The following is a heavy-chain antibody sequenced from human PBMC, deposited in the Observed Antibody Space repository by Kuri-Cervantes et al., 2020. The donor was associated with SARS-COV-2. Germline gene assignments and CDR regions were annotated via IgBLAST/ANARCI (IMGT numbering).Heavy chain of an antibody. J-gene: IGHJ6*03. Sequence: GGSLRLSCAASGFTFSSYAMSWVRQAPGKGLEWVSSISSSSSYIYYADSVKGRFTISRDNAKNSLYLQMNSLRAEDTAVYYCAREGYCSSTSSSRGYYYYYMGVWGKGTTVTVSS. D-gene: IGHD2-2*01. V-gene: IGHV3-21*01. CDR2: ISSSSSYI. CDR1: GFTFSSYA. CDR3: AREGYCSSTSSSRGYYYYYMGV.